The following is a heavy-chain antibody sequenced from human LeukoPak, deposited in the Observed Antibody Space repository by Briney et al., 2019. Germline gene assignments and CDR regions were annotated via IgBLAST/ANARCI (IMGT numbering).Heavy chain of an antibody. Sequence: SETLFLTCAVSGYSISSGYYWGWIRKPPGKGLEWIGSIHHSGRTYSNPSLKSRVTISVDTSENQFSLKLSSVTAADTAVYYCARLVYNGSGIYHYFDYWGQGTLVTVSS. D-gene: IGHD3-10*01. J-gene: IGHJ4*02. CDR1: GYSISSGYY. CDR3: ARLVYNGSGIYHYFDY. V-gene: IGHV4-38-2*01. CDR2: IHHSGRT.